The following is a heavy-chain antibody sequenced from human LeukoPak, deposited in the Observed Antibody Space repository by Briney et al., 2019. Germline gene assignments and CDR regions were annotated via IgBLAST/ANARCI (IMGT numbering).Heavy chain of an antibody. J-gene: IGHJ3*02. V-gene: IGHV3-30*02. CDR1: GFTFSTYG. CDR3: APSLYSGYAFDI. Sequence: GGSLRLSCAASGFTFSTYGMHWVRQAPGKGLEWVAFIRYDGSNKDYTDSVKGRFTISRDNSKNTLYLQMNSLRAEDTAVYYCAPSLYSGYAFDIWGQGTMVTVSS. D-gene: IGHD5-12*01. CDR2: IRYDGSNK.